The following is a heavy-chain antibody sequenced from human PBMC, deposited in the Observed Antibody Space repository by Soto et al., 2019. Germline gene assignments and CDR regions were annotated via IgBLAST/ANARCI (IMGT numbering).Heavy chain of an antibody. CDR2: MSGSGGST. V-gene: IGHV3-23*01. Sequence: EVQLLESGGGLVQPGGSLRLSCAASGFTFSTYAMSWVRQAPGKGLEWVSGMSGSGGSTYYADFVKGRFTISRDNSKNTLYLQMNSLRAEDTAVYYCMNLYSYGSGSYYKWGQGTLVTVSS. J-gene: IGHJ4*02. D-gene: IGHD3-10*01. CDR3: MNLYSYGSGSYYK. CDR1: GFTFSTYA.